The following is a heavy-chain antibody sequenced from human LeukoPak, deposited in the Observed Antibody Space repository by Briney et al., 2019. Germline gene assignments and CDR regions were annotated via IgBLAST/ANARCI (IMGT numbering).Heavy chain of an antibody. CDR1: GFTFSSYA. CDR2: IWYDGSNK. J-gene: IGHJ3*02. CDR3: ARDHPNFNSGSHRDAFDI. Sequence: GGSLRLSCAASGFTFSSYAMHWVRQAPGKGLEWVAVIWYDGSNKYYADSVKGRFTISRDNSKNTLYLQMNSLRAEDTAVYYCARDHPNFNSGSHRDAFDIWGQGTMVTVSS. V-gene: IGHV3-33*08. D-gene: IGHD1-26*01.